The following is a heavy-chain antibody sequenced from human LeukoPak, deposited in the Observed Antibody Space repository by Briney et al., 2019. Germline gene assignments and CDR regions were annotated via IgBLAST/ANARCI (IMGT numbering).Heavy chain of an antibody. CDR1: GYTFTSYD. Sequence: GASVKVSCKASGYTFTSYDINWVRQATGQGLEWMGWMNPNRGNTGYAQKFQGRVTMTRNTSISTAYMELSSLRSEDTAVYYCARGLELSPYSDYVWGNRQTPRYFDYWGQGTLVTVSS. V-gene: IGHV1-8*01. D-gene: IGHD3-16*01. CDR3: ARGLELSPYSDYVWGNRQTPRYFDY. CDR2: MNPNRGNT. J-gene: IGHJ4*02.